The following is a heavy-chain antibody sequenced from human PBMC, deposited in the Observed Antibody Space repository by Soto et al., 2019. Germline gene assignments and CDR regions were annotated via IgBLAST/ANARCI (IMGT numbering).Heavy chain of an antibody. V-gene: IGHV3-33*01. CDR2: IWFDGSHE. D-gene: IGHD3-10*01. J-gene: IGHJ4*02. CDR1: GFTFSSYA. Sequence: GGSLRLSCAVSGFTFSSYAMHWVRQAPGKGLEWVAVIWFDGSHEYYADSVKGRFTISRDNSKNTLYLQMNSLRAEDTAVYHCARDRSLQWFGESQTFDYWGQGTLVTVSS. CDR3: ARDRSLQWFGESQTFDY.